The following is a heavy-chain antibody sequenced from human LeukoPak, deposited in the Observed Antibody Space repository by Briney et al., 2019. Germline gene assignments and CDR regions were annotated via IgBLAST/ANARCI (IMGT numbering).Heavy chain of an antibody. CDR1: VGSINSYY. CDR2: ISSSGSS. CDR3: ARDGGNSPFDY. D-gene: IGHD4-23*01. V-gene: IGHV4-4*09. J-gene: IGHJ4*02. Sequence: SETLSLTCTVSVGSINSYYWSWIRQPPGKGREAIGYISSSGSSNYNPSLRSLVTISVPTSKNHFSLKLSSVTAADTAVYYCARDGGNSPFDYWGQGTLVTVSS.